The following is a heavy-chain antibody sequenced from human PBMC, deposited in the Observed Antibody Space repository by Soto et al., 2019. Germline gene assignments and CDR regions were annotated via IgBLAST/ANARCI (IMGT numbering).Heavy chain of an antibody. J-gene: IGHJ3*02. CDR2: INVANGNT. CDR1: GYSFMTYE. CDR3: ARETGGPLDAFDI. D-gene: IGHD3-10*01. Sequence: ASVKVSCKASGYSFMTYEMHWVRQAPGQRLEWMGWINVANGNTKYSQKFQGRVTLTRDTSASTANMELSSLISEDTAVYYCARETGGPLDAFDIWGQGTMVTVSS. V-gene: IGHV1-3*01.